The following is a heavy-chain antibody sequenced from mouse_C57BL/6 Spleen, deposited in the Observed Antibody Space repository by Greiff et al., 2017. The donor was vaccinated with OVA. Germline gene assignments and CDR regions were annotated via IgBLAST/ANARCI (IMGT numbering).Heavy chain of an antibody. D-gene: IGHD1-2*01. CDR3: ARRRPYWYFDV. CDR1: GYTFTSYW. J-gene: IGHJ1*03. CDR2: IDPSDSYT. V-gene: IGHV1-69*01. Sequence: VQLQQPGAELVMPGASVKLSCKASGYTFTSYWMHWVKQRPGQGLEWIGEIDPSDSYTNYNQKFKGKSTLTVDKSSNTAYMRLSSLTSEDSAVYYCARRRPYWYFDVWGTGTTVTVSS.